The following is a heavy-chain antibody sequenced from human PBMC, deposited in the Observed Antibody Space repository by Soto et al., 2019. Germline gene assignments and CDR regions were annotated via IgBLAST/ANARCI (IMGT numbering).Heavy chain of an antibody. CDR1: GFTFSSYS. D-gene: IGHD3-9*01. V-gene: IGHV3-48*01. CDR3: AKDDRYFDWLFFDY. J-gene: IGHJ4*02. Sequence: PGGSLRLSCAASGFTFSSYSMNWVRQAPGKGLEWVSYISSSSSTINYAESVKGRFTISRDNAKNSLYLQMNSLRAEDTAVYYCAKDDRYFDWLFFDYWGQGTLVTSPQ. CDR2: ISSSSSTI.